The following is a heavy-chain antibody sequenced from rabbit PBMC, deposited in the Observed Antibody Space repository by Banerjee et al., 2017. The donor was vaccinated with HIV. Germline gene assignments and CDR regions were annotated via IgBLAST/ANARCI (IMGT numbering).Heavy chain of an antibody. Sequence: QSLEESGGDLVKPGASLTLTCTASGFSFSSSYYMCWVRQAPGKGLEWIACIYTDSGSTDYASWAKGRFTISKTSSTTVTLQMTSLTAADTATYFCARSLYGGYHGYGDGFDPWGPGTLVTVS. D-gene: IGHD7-1*01. CDR3: ARSLYGGYHGYGDGFDP. CDR1: GFSFSSSYY. V-gene: IGHV1S40*01. J-gene: IGHJ2*01. CDR2: IYTDSGST.